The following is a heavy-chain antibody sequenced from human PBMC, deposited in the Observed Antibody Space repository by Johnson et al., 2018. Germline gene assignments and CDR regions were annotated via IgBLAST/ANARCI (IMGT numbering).Heavy chain of an antibody. V-gene: IGHV3-9*01. CDR3: AKSNPTHTWIAVAGVEYFQH. J-gene: IGHJ1*01. CDR1: GFTFDDYA. D-gene: IGHD6-19*01. CDR2: ISWNSGSI. Sequence: VQLVQSGGGLVQPGRSLRLSCAASGFTFDDYAMHWVRPAPGKGLEWVSGISWNSGSIGYADSVTGRFTISRDNAKNSLYLQMKSLRAEDTAVYYWAKSNPTHTWIAVAGVEYFQHWGQGTLVTVSS.